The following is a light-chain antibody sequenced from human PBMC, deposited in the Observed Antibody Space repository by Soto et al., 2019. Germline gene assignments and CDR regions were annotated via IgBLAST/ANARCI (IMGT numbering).Light chain of an antibody. J-gene: IGLJ3*02. Sequence: QSVLTQPPSASGTPGQRVTISCSGSSSNIGSNYVYWYQQLPGTAPKLLIYSNNQRPSGVPDRFSGSKSGTSASLAISGLRSEDEADYYCAAWDDTLDAQVFGGGTKVTVL. CDR1: SSNIGSNY. CDR3: AAWDDTLDAQV. V-gene: IGLV1-47*02. CDR2: SNN.